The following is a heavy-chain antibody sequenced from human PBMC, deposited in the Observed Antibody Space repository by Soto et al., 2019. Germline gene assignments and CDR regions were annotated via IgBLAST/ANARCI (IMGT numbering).Heavy chain of an antibody. CDR1: GGTFSSYA. Sequence: QVQLVQSGAEVKKPGSSVKVSCKASGGTFSSYAISWVRQDPGQGLEWMGGIIPICGTANYAQKFQGRVKITAEESMSTAYMELSSLRSEDPAVYYCARGGGGRYYPHFVYWGQGTLVTVSS. CDR2: IIPICGTA. CDR3: ARGGGGRYYPHFVY. D-gene: IGHD1-26*01. J-gene: IGHJ4*02. V-gene: IGHV1-69*01.